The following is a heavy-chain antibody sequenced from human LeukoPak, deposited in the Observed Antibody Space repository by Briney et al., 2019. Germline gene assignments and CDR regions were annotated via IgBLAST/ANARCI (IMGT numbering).Heavy chain of an antibody. CDR2: ISYDGSNK. V-gene: IGHV3-30-3*01. J-gene: IGHJ6*03. Sequence: GGSLRLSCAASGFTFSSYAMHWVRQAPGKGLEWVAVISYDGSNKYYADSVKGRFTISRDNSKNTLYLQMNSLRAEDTAVYYCARVERWLQPKGQDFYYYYYYMDVWGKGTTVTVSS. CDR3: ARVERWLQPKGQDFYYYYYYMDV. D-gene: IGHD5-24*01. CDR1: GFTFSSYA.